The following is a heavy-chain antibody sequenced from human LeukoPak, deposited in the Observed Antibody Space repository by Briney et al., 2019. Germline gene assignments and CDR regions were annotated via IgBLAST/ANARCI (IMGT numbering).Heavy chain of an antibody. J-gene: IGHJ4*02. CDR1: GFTFSDYY. D-gene: IGHD3-3*01. V-gene: IGHV3-30*03. Sequence: GGSLRLSCAASGFTFSDYYMSWIRQAPGKGLEWVAVISYDGSNKYYADSVKGRFTISRDNSKNTLYLQMNSLRAEDTAVYYCARSGLGYDFWSGSYWGQGTLVTVSS. CDR2: ISYDGSNK. CDR3: ARSGLGYDFWSGSY.